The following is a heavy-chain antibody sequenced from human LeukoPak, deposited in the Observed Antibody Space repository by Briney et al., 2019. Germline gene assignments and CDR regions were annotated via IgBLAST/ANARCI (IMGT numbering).Heavy chain of an antibody. CDR2: ISSFNTYK. Sequence: GGSLRLSCTVSGSSFSDYNMNWVRQAPGKGLEWISSISSFNTYKYYADSVKGRFTISRDNAKNSLYLQMNSLRAEDTAVYYCARATGYSGYDFLYWGQGTLVTVSS. CDR3: ARATGYSGYDFLY. CDR1: GSSFSDYN. J-gene: IGHJ4*02. V-gene: IGHV3-21*01. D-gene: IGHD5-12*01.